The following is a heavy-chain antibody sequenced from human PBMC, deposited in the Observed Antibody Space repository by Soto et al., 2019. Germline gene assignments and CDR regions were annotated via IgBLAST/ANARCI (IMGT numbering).Heavy chain of an antibody. J-gene: IGHJ4*02. V-gene: IGHV1-69*13. CDR1: GGTFSSYA. Sequence: SVKVSCKASGGTFSSYAISWVRQAPGQGLEWMGGIIPIFGTANYAQKFQGRVTITADESTSTAYMELSSLRSEDTAVYYCARQSYYDSSGYYITGPSDYWGQGTLVTVSS. D-gene: IGHD3-22*01. CDR3: ARQSYYDSSGYYITGPSDY. CDR2: IIPIFGTA.